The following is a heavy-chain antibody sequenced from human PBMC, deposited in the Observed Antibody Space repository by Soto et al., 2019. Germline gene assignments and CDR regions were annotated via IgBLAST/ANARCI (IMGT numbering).Heavy chain of an antibody. Sequence: QVQLQESGPGLVKPSETLSLTCTVSGGSISSYYWSWIRQPPGKGLAWIGYIYYSGSTNYNPSLKSRVTISVDTSKNQFSLKLSSVTAADTAVYYCARVSKARLAKIGGSWRTGYYYYGMDVWGQGTTVTVSS. CDR1: GGSISSYY. J-gene: IGHJ6*02. CDR2: IYYSGST. CDR3: ARVSKARLAKIGGSWRTGYYYYGMDV. V-gene: IGHV4-59*01. D-gene: IGHD3-16*01.